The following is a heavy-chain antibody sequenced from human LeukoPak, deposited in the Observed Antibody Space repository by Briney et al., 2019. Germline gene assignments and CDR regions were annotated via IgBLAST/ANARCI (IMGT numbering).Heavy chain of an antibody. CDR3: ARRHRNSYYDSSGYSY. J-gene: IGHJ4*02. CDR2: INHSGST. CDR1: GGSFSGYY. D-gene: IGHD3-22*01. Sequence: SETLSLTCAVYGGSFSGYYWSWIRQPPGKGLEWIGEINHSGSTNYNPSLKSRVTISVDTSKNQFSLKLSSVTAADTAVYYCARRHRNSYYDSSGYSYRGQGTLVTVSS. V-gene: IGHV4-34*01.